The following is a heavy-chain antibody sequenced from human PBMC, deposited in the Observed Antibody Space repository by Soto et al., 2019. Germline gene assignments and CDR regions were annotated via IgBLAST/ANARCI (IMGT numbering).Heavy chain of an antibody. J-gene: IGHJ5*02. CDR2: IIPIFGTA. CDR1: GGTFSSYA. CDR3: ARVYYYDSSGYPHTGWFDP. Sequence: KVSCKASGGTFSSYAISWVRQAPGQGLEWMGGIIPIFGTANYAQKFQGRVTITADESTSTAYMELSSLRSEDTAVYYCARVYYYDSSGYPHTGWFDPWGQGTLVTVSS. D-gene: IGHD3-22*01. V-gene: IGHV1-69*01.